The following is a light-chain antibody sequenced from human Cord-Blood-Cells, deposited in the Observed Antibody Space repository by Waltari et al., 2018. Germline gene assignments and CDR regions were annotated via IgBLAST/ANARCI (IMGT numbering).Light chain of an antibody. CDR2: AAS. CDR3: QQSYSTPWT. J-gene: IGKJ1*01. V-gene: IGKV1-39*01. CDR1: QSISSY. Sequence: DIQMTQSPSSLSASVGDRVTITCRASQSISSYLNWYQQKPGKAPKLLIYAASSLQSGVPSRFSGSGSGTDFTLTISSLPPDDFATYYCQQSYSTPWTFGQGTKVEIK.